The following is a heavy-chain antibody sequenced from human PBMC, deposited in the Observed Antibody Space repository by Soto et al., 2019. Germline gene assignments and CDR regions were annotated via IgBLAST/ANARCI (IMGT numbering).Heavy chain of an antibody. CDR3: ARGGLAAAGTYDF. Sequence: QVQLVESGGGVIQPGRSLRLSCAASGFSFRNYDMHWVRHAPGKGLEWVAVISFHGSNIYYAGSVKGRFTISRDNSKNILFLQMNSLRLEDTAVYHCARGGLAAAGTYDFWGQGTLVTVSS. J-gene: IGHJ4*02. CDR2: ISFHGSNI. V-gene: IGHV3-30-3*01. CDR1: GFSFRNYD. D-gene: IGHD6-13*01.